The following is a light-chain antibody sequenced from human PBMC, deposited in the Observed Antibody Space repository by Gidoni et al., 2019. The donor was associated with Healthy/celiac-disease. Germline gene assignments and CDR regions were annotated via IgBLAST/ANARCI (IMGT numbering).Light chain of an antibody. Sequence: DIQMTQSPSSLSASVGDRVTITCRASQSISNYLNWYQQKPGKAPKLLIYAASSLQSGVPSRLRGSGSGTDFTLTISSLQPEDFATYYCQQSYSTPPITFGQGTRLEIK. CDR1: QSISNY. CDR3: QQSYSTPPIT. CDR2: AAS. V-gene: IGKV1-39*01. J-gene: IGKJ5*01.